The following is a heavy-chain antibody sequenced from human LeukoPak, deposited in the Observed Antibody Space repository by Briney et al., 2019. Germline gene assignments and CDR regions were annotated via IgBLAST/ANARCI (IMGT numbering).Heavy chain of an antibody. V-gene: IGHV3-74*01. D-gene: IGHD3-10*01. CDR1: GFTFSSYW. Sequence: GGSLRLSCAASGFTFSSYWMHWVRQAPGKGLVWVSRIKSDGSSTTYADSVKGRFTISRDNAKNSLYLQMNSLRAEDTAVYFCARHNIRGVTHWFDPWGQGIQVTVSS. CDR3: ARHNIRGVTHWFDP. CDR2: IKSDGSST. J-gene: IGHJ5*02.